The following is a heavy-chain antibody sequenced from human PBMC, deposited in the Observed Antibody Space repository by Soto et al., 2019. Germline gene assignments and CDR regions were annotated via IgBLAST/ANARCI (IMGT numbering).Heavy chain of an antibody. V-gene: IGHV2-5*02. D-gene: IGHD6-19*01. CDR2: IYWDNDK. Sequence: QITLKESGPTLVKPTLSLTLTCTFSGFPLNTSRVAVAWIRQPPGRALEWLVLIYWDNDKHYSPTLKSRLTITRDTSKNQVVLMMTNMDPVDTATYYCAHKSVAFHYFDYWGQGTLVTVSP. CDR3: AHKSVAFHYFDY. J-gene: IGHJ4*02. CDR1: GFPLNTSRVA.